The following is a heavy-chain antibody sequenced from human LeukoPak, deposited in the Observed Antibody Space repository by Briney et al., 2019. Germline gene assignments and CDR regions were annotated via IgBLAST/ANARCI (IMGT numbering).Heavy chain of an antibody. J-gene: IGHJ5*02. CDR1: GGTFSSYA. Sequence: SVKVSCTASGGTFSSYAISWVRQAPGQGLEWMGGIIPIFGSANSAQKFQGRVTITADESTSTAYMELTSLRSEDTAVYYCARSVNWNDGFWFDPWGQGTLVTVSS. CDR3: ARSVNWNDGFWFDP. D-gene: IGHD1-20*01. V-gene: IGHV1-69*01. CDR2: IIPIFGSA.